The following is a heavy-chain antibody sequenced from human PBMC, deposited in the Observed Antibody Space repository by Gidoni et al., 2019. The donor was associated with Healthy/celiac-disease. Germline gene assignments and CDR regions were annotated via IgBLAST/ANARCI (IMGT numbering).Heavy chain of an antibody. J-gene: IGHJ4*02. Sequence: GSNKYYADSVKGRFTISRDNSKNTLYLQMNSLRAEDTAVYYCAREWNVDIVATGYFDYWGQGTLVTVSS. CDR2: GSNK. V-gene: IGHV3-30-3*01. CDR3: AREWNVDIVATGYFDY. D-gene: IGHD5-12*01.